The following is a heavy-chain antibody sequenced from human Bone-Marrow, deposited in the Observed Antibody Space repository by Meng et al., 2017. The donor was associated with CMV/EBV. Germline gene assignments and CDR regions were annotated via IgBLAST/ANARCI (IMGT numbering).Heavy chain of an antibody. Sequence: GESLKISCAASGFTFSSYWMSWVRQAPGKGLEWVANIKQDGSEKYYVDSVKGRFTISRDNAKNSLYLQMNSLRVEDTAVYYCAKYYDFWSGYSDYFDYWGQRTLVTVSS. D-gene: IGHD3-3*01. J-gene: IGHJ4*02. CDR2: IKQDGSEK. CDR3: AKYYDFWSGYSDYFDY. CDR1: GFTFSSYW. V-gene: IGHV3-7*01.